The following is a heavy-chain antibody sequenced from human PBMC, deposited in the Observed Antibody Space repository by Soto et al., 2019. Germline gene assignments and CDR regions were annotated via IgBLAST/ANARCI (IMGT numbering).Heavy chain of an antibody. V-gene: IGHV3-30*18. J-gene: IGHJ6*02. Sequence: QVQLVESGGGVVQPGRSLRLSCAASGFTFSSYGMHWVRQAPGKGLEWVAVISYDGSNKYYADSVKGRFTISRDNSKNTLYLQMDSLRAEDTAVYYCAKDRVAARPWPQHYGMDVWGQGTTVTVSS. CDR1: GFTFSSYG. CDR2: ISYDGSNK. CDR3: AKDRVAARPWPQHYGMDV. D-gene: IGHD6-6*01.